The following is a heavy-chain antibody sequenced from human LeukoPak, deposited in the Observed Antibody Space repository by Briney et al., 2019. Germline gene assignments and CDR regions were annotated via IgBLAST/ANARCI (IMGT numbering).Heavy chain of an antibody. V-gene: IGHV4-59*08. CDR2: VYYTGST. Sequence: PSETLSLTCTVSGDSINSYYWSWIRQPPGKGLEWIGYVYYTGSTNYNPSLKSRVTMFEDKSKNQFSLRLYSVTVADTAVYYCARHFAYSSSSYFDYWGQGSLVTVSS. CDR1: GDSINSYY. J-gene: IGHJ4*02. D-gene: IGHD6-6*01. CDR3: ARHFAYSSSSYFDY.